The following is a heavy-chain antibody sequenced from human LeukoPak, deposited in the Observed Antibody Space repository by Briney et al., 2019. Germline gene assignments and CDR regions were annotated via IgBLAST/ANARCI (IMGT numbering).Heavy chain of an antibody. CDR3: ARALYSWNDGFDN. J-gene: IGHJ4*02. CDR2: IYPGDSDI. Sequence: GESLKSSCEGSGYTFTNWWIGWVRQMPGKGLEWMGIIYPGDSDIRYSPSFQGQVTISADKSISTAYLQWSSLKASDTAIYYCARALYSWNDGFDNWGQGTLVTVSS. V-gene: IGHV5-51*01. D-gene: IGHD1-1*01. CDR1: GYTFTNWW.